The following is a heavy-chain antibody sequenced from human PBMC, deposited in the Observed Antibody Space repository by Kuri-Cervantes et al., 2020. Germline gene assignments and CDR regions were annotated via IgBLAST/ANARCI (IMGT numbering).Heavy chain of an antibody. V-gene: IGHV3-30*07. CDR2: ISYDGSNK. CDR1: GFTFSNYA. CDR3: AKDRPTAPKSIVVVPAAPPTYYMDV. J-gene: IGHJ6*03. Sequence: GGSLRLSCAASGFTFSNYALHWVRQAPGKGLEWVAVISYDGSNKYYADFVKGRFTISRDNSKNTLYLQMNSLRAEDTAVYYCAKDRPTAPKSIVVVPAAPPTYYMDVWGKGTTVTVSS. D-gene: IGHD2-2*01.